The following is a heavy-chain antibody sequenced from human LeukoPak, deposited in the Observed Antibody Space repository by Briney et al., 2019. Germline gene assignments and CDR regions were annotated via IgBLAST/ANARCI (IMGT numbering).Heavy chain of an antibody. D-gene: IGHD3-22*01. V-gene: IGHV1-46*01. CDR1: GYTFTSYY. J-gene: IGHJ4*02. CDR3: ARERTGNSDSSGHYDY. Sequence: ASVKVSCKASGYTFTSYYMHWVRQAPGQGPEWIGIINPSGGSTSYAQKFQGRVTMTRDTSTSTVYMELSSLRSEDTAVYYCARERTGNSDSSGHYDYWGQGTLVTVSS. CDR2: INPSGGST.